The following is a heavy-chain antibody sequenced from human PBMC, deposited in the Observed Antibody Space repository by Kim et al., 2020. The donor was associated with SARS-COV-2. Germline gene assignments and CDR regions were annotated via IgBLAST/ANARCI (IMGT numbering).Heavy chain of an antibody. CDR1: GFTFSDYY. CDR3: ARVEDNWNYDRHPDY. D-gene: IGHD1-7*01. CDR2: ISSSGSTI. Sequence: GGSLRLSCAASGFTFSDYYMSWIRQAPGKGLEWVSYISSSGSTIYYADSVKGRFTISRDNAKNSLYLQMNSLRAEDTAVYYCARVEDNWNYDRHPDYWGQGTLVTVSS. J-gene: IGHJ4*02. V-gene: IGHV3-11*01.